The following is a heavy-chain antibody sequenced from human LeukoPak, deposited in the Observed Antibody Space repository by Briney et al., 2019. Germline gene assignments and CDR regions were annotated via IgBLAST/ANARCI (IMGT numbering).Heavy chain of an antibody. Sequence: GGSLRLSCAASGFTFSSYIMSWVRQAPGKGRAWVSTISGSGGGTYYADSVKGRSTISRDNSKNQLYLQMNSLRAEDTAVFYCAKQFYSSGMYHFDYWGQGTLVTVSS. V-gene: IGHV3-23*01. CDR2: ISGSGGGT. CDR1: GFTFSSYI. J-gene: IGHJ4*02. CDR3: AKQFYSSGMYHFDY. D-gene: IGHD3-10*01.